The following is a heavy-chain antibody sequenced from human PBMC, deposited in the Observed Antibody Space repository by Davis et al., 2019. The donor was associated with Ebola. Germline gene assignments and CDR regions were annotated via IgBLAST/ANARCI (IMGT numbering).Heavy chain of an antibody. V-gene: IGHV4-31*03. D-gene: IGHD5-18*01. Sequence: PSETLSLTCTVSGGSISSGGYYWSWIRPHPGKGLEWIGYIYYSGSTYYNPSLKSRVTISVDTSKNQFTLKLSSVTAADTAVYYCARDGAVNSYGYYYYYMDVWGKGTTVTVSS. CDR1: GGSISSGGYY. CDR2: IYYSGST. J-gene: IGHJ6*03. CDR3: ARDGAVNSYGYYYYYMDV.